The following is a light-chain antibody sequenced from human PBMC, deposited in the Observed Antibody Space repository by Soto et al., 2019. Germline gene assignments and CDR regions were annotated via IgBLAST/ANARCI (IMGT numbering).Light chain of an antibody. CDR2: TTS. Sequence: DIQMTQSPSSLSASVGDRVTITCRASQRISSFLNWYQQKPGKAPKLLIYTTSRLQSGVPSRFSGSGSGTDFPLTINNLQPEDFATYYCQQTYSTPPTTSGQGTRLESK. CDR3: QQTYSTPPTT. V-gene: IGKV1-39*01. J-gene: IGKJ5*01. CDR1: QRISSF.